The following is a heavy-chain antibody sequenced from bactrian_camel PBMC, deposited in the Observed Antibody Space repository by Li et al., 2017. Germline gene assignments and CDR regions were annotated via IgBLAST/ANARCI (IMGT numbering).Heavy chain of an antibody. CDR1: GRRGNNYS. J-gene: IGHJ4*01. V-gene: IGHV3S31*01. CDR2: IDPDRGNT. CDR3: ARAETVTCGAADVIPNLRS. D-gene: IGHD3*01. Sequence: DVQLVESGGESVQPGGSLRVSCYVSGRRGNNYSMAWFRQAPGKEREGVAAIDPDRGNTYYADSVRGRFTISEDSANNTFDLQMNSLKPEDSALYYCARAETVTCGAADVIPNLRSWGQGTQVTVS.